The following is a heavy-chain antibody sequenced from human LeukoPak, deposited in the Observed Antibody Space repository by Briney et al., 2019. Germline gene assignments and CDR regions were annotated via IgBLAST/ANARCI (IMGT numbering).Heavy chain of an antibody. J-gene: IGHJ4*02. CDR3: ARVPRQQLVYYFDY. CDR2: INPSGGST. Sequence: GASVKVSCKASGGTFSSYAISWVRQAPGQGLEWMGIINPSGGSTSYAQKFQGRVTMTRDTSTSTVYMELSSLRSEDTAVYYCARVPRQQLVYYFDYWGQGTLVTVSS. CDR1: GGTFSSYA. D-gene: IGHD6-13*01. V-gene: IGHV1-46*01.